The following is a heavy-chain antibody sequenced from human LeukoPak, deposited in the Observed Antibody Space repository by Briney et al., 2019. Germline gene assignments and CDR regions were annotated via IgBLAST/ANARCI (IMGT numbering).Heavy chain of an antibody. CDR1: GFTFSTFG. CDR3: AKVNNYDDY. Sequence: GGSLRLSCAASGFTFSTFGIHWVRQGPGKGLEWVAAISHDGNNEYYTDSVKGRFTISRDNSKNMIYLQMNSLRGEDSAVYYCAKVNNYDDYWGQGTLVTVSS. V-gene: IGHV3-30*18. J-gene: IGHJ4*02. D-gene: IGHD1/OR15-1a*01. CDR2: ISHDGNNE.